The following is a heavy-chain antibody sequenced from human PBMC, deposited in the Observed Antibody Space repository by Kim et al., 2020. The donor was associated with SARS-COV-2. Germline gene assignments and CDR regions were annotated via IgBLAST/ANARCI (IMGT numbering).Heavy chain of an antibody. CDR2: ISSTASSI. V-gene: IGHV3-48*02. CDR3: ARGPGGSYSSYYYYFAMDV. J-gene: IGHJ6*02. CDR1: AFSFSSYS. D-gene: IGHD1-26*01. Sequence: GGSLRLSCVDSAFSFSSYSMNWVRQAPGKGLEWVSYISSTASSIYYADSVKGRFTISRDNAKRSLFLQMNSLRDEDTAVYYCARGPGGSYSSYYYYFAMDVGGHGTTVTVSS.